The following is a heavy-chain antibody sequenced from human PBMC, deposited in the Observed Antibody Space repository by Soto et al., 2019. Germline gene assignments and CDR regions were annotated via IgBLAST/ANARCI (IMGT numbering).Heavy chain of an antibody. V-gene: IGHV1-18*01. J-gene: IGHJ4*02. CDR3: ARKIAVAGIGYYFDY. D-gene: IGHD6-19*01. CDR1: GYSFSAYA. Sequence: ASVKVSCKASGYSFSAYAISWVRQAPGQGLEWLGRISIYNGNTNYGHMLQGRVTLTTDASTSTAFMELMNLRSDDTSFYYCARKIAVAGIGYYFDYWGQGALVTVSS. CDR2: ISIYNGNT.